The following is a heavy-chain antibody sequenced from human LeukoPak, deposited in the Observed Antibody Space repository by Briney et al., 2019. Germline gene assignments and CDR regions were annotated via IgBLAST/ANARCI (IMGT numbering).Heavy chain of an antibody. V-gene: IGHV3-48*03. CDR2: ISSSGSTI. D-gene: IGHD3-22*01. CDR1: GFTFSSYE. J-gene: IGHJ4*02. CDR3: AAYYYDSSGYYY. Sequence: QPGGSLRLSCAASGFTFSSYEMNWVRQAPGKGLEWVSYISSSGSTIYYADSVKGRFTISRDNAKNSLYLQMSSLRAEDTAVYYCAAYYYDSSGYYYWGQGTLVTVSS.